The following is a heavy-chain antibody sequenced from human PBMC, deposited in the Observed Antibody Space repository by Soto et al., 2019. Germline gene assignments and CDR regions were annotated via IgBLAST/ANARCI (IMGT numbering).Heavy chain of an antibody. CDR2: IIPIFGTA. J-gene: IGHJ3*02. V-gene: IGHV1-69*13. CDR1: GGTFSSYA. CDR3: AMGITIFGVGYDAFDI. D-gene: IGHD3-3*01. Sequence: SVKVSCKASGGTFSSYAVSWVRQAPEQGLEWMGGIIPIFGTANYAQKFQGRVTITADESTSTAYMELSSLRSEDTAVYYCAMGITIFGVGYDAFDIWGQGTMVTVSS.